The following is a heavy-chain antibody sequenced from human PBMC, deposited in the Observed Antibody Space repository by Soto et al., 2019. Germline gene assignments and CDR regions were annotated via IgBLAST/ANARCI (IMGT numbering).Heavy chain of an antibody. Sequence: EVQLVESGGGLVQPGGSLRLSCAASGFTVSSKYMTWLRQAPGQGLEWVSLIQSGGTSYYADSVKCRFTFSRDTSENTLQLQMVSLRVEDTAFYYCSRDVVVCDGGRCYGLPLDVWVKGTTLTVPS. CDR3: SRDVVVCDGGRCYGLPLDV. D-gene: IGHD2-15*01. CDR2: IQSGGTS. CDR1: GFTVSSKY. V-gene: IGHV3-66*01. J-gene: IGHJ6*03.